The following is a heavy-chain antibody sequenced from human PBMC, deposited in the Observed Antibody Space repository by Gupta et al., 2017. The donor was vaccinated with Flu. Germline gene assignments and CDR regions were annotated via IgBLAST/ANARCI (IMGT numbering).Heavy chain of an antibody. J-gene: IGHJ4*02. CDR3: ASAVETPTVWCDYYFDY. D-gene: IGHD5-18*01. Sequence: PPVKGLEWIGSIFYSWGTFYNPSLKSRVTISADTSKNHISLMLSSVTAADTAVYYCASAVETPTVWCDYYFDYWGQGTLVTVSS. V-gene: IGHV4-39*02. CDR2: IFYSWGT.